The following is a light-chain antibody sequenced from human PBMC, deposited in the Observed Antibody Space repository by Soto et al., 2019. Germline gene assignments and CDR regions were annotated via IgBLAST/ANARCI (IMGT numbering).Light chain of an antibody. J-gene: IGLJ2*01. CDR3: STWDDNLSVV. CDR2: SND. V-gene: IGLV1-36*01. Sequence: QSVLTQPPSVSEAPRQRVTISCSGSSSNIRKNAVNWYQQLPGEAPRLLIYSNDLRPSRVSDRFSGSKSGTSASLAISGLQSEDEADYYCSTWDDNLSVVFGGGTKLTVL. CDR1: SSNIRKNA.